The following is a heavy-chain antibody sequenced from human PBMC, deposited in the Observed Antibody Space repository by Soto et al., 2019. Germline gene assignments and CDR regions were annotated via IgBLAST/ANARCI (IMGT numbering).Heavy chain of an antibody. CDR2: ISGSGGST. CDR3: AKKLSCTNGVCYTEDYYYYGMDV. D-gene: IGHD2-8*01. V-gene: IGHV3-23*01. Sequence: GGSLRLSCAASGFTFSSYAMSWVRQAPGKGLEWVSAISGSGGSTYYADSVKGRFAISRDNSKNTLYLQMNSLRAEDTAVYYCAKKLSCTNGVCYTEDYYYYGMDVWGQGTTVTVSS. J-gene: IGHJ6*02. CDR1: GFTFSSYA.